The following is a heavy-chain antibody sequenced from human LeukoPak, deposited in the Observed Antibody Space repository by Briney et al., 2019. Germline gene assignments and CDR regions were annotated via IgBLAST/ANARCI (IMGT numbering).Heavy chain of an antibody. CDR2: INHSGST. J-gene: IGHJ4*02. D-gene: IGHD5-24*01. CDR3: ARGDGYNIHYFDY. Sequence: PSETLSPTCAVYGGSFSGYYWSWIRQPPGKGLEWIGEINHSGSTNYNPSLKSRVTISVDTSKNQFSLKLSSVTAADTAVYYCARGDGYNIHYFDYWGQGTLVTVSS. CDR1: GGSFSGYY. V-gene: IGHV4-34*01.